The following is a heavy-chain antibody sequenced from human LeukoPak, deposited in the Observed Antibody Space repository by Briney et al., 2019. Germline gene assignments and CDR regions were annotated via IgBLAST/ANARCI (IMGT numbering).Heavy chain of an antibody. J-gene: IGHJ4*02. D-gene: IGHD3-10*01. CDR1: GGSFSGYY. CDR3: ARSRPRITMVRGATYFDY. CDR2: INHSGST. V-gene: IGHV4-34*01. Sequence: SETLSLTCAVYGGSFSGYYWSWIRQPPGKGLEWIGEINHSGSTNYNPSLKSRVTISVDTSKSQFSLKLSSVTAADTAVYYCARSRPRITMVRGATYFDYWGQGTLVTVSS.